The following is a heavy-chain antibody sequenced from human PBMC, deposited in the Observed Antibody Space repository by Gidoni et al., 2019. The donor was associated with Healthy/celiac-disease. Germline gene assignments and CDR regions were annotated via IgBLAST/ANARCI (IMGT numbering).Heavy chain of an antibody. Sequence: QVQLQQWGAGLLKPSETLSLTCAVYGGSFSGYYWIWIRQPPGKGLEWIGEINHSGSTNYNPSLKSRVTISVDTSKNQFSLKLSSVTAADTAVYYCAREVAAGSSGWFGYFQHWGQGTLVTVSS. D-gene: IGHD6-19*01. V-gene: IGHV4-34*01. J-gene: IGHJ1*01. CDR2: INHSGST. CDR3: AREVAAGSSGWFGYFQH. CDR1: GGSFSGYY.